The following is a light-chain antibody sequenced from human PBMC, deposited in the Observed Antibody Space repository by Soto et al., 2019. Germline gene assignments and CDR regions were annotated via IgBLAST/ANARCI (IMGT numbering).Light chain of an antibody. CDR3: SSYTISSTLV. V-gene: IGLV2-14*01. J-gene: IGLJ3*02. CDR2: EVS. CDR1: RSDVGGYNY. Sequence: QSALTQPASVSGSPGHSITISCTGTRSDVGGYNYVSWYQQHPGKAPKLMLYEVSNRPSGVSNRFSGSKSGNTASLTISGLQSEDEADYYCSSYTISSTLVFCGGPKLPVL.